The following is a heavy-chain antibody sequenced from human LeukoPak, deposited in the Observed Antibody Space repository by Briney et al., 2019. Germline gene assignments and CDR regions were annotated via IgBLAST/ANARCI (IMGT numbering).Heavy chain of an antibody. CDR1: GYTLTELS. Sequence: ASVKVSCKASGYTLTELSMHWVRQAPGKGLEWMGGFDPEDGETIYAQKFQGRVTMTEDTSTDTAYMELSSLRSEDTAVYYCATDYNGSGSYLSWGQGTLVTVSS. D-gene: IGHD3-10*01. CDR2: FDPEDGET. J-gene: IGHJ5*02. CDR3: ATDYNGSGSYLS. V-gene: IGHV1-24*01.